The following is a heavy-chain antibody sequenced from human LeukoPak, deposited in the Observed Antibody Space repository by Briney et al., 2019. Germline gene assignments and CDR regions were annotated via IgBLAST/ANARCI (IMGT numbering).Heavy chain of an antibody. J-gene: IGHJ4*02. CDR2: IYSGGST. V-gene: IGHV3-66*02. Sequence: RGSLRLSCAASGFTVSSNYMSWVRQAPGKGLEWVSVIYSGGSTYYADSVKGRFTISRDSSKNTLYLQMNSLRAEDTAVYYCAKTPHSGWYLGFDYWGQGTLVTVPS. CDR1: GFTVSSNY. D-gene: IGHD6-19*01. CDR3: AKTPHSGWYLGFDY.